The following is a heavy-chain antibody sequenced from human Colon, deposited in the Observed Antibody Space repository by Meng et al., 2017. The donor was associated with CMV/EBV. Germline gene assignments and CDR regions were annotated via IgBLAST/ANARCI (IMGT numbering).Heavy chain of an antibody. D-gene: IGHD1-26*01. V-gene: IGHV3-74*01. CDR3: GRDLSGERDH. Sequence: EVELVGSGGGFVQPGGSLGLSCAGSGFIFSNYWMHWVRQVPGGGLLWVSRIDNYGTITSYADSVKGRFTISRDNAKNTLYLQIDSLRVDDSAVYYCGRDLSGERDHWGQGTLVTVSS. J-gene: IGHJ4*02. CDR1: GFIFSNYW. CDR2: IDNYGTIT.